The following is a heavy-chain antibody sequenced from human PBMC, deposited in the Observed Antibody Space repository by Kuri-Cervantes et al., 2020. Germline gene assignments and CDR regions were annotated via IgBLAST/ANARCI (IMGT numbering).Heavy chain of an antibody. CDR1: GFTFSNYD. Sequence: GESLKISCAASGFTFSNYDIHWVRQAPGKGLEWVAVIWYDGSNKYYADSVKGRFTISRDNSKNTLYLQMNSLRAEDTAVYYCVKEDYAMNYWGQGTLVTVSS. CDR2: IWYDGSNK. CDR3: VKEDYAMNY. J-gene: IGHJ4*02. D-gene: IGHD3-16*01. V-gene: IGHV3-33*06.